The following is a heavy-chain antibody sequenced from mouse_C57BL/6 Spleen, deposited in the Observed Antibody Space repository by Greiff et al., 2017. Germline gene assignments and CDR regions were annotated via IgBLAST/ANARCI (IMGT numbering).Heavy chain of an antibody. CDR1: GYTFTSYW. CDR3: ARSGRTDYDYYGFDY. D-gene: IGHD2-4*01. V-gene: IGHV1-69*01. Sequence: VQLQESGAELVMPGASVKLSCKASGYTFTSYWMHWVKQRPGQGLEWIGEIDPSDSYTNYNQKFKGKATLTVDNSSSTAYLQLSSLTSEDSAVYDCARSGRTDYDYYGFDYWGQGTTLTVSS. J-gene: IGHJ2*01. CDR2: IDPSDSYT.